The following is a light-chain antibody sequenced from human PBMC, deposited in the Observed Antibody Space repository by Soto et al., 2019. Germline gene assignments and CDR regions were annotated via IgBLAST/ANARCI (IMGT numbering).Light chain of an antibody. J-gene: IGKJ1*01. Sequence: DIQMTQSPSTLSASVGDRVTITCRARQTISIWLAWYQQKPGKAPKLLIYDASILESGVPSRFSGSVSGTEFTLTISSLQPDDFATYYCQQYNSYRTFGQGTKVEIK. V-gene: IGKV1-5*01. CDR1: QTISIW. CDR2: DAS. CDR3: QQYNSYRT.